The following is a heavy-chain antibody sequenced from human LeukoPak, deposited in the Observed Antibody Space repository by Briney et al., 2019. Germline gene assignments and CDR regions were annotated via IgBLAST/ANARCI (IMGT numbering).Heavy chain of an antibody. J-gene: IGHJ5*02. Sequence: SVKVSCKASGGTFSSYAISWVRQAPGQGLEWMGGIIPIFGTANYAQKFQGRVTITADESTSTAYMELSSLRSEDTAVYYCAREATANNWFDPWGQGTLVTVSS. CDR3: AREATANNWFDP. CDR2: IIPIFGTA. V-gene: IGHV1-69*13. CDR1: GGTFSSYA. D-gene: IGHD5-24*01.